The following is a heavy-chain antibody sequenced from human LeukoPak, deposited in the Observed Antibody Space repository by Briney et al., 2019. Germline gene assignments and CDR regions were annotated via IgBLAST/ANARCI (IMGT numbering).Heavy chain of an antibody. CDR2: IRYDGSNK. D-gene: IGHD2-21*01. CDR3: ARVGYCGGDCFYGMDV. V-gene: IGHV3-30*02. Sequence: GGSLRLSCAASGFTFSSYGMHWVRQAPGKGLEWVAFIRYDGSNKYYADSVKGRFTISRDNAKNSLYLQMNSLRAEDTAVYYCARVGYCGGDCFYGMDVWGQGTTVTVSS. CDR1: GFTFSSYG. J-gene: IGHJ6*02.